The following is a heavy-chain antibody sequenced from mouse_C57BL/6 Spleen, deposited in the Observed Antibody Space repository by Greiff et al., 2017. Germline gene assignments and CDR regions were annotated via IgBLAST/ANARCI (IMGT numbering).Heavy chain of an antibody. CDR1: GYTFTGYW. V-gene: IGHV1-9*01. CDR3: ARDGYWNFDY. D-gene: IGHD2-3*01. CDR2: ILTGSGSA. J-gene: IGHJ2*01. Sequence: QVQLKESGAELMKPGASVKLSCKATGYTFTGYWIEWVKQRPGPGLEWIGEILTGSGSANYNEQFKGKATFTADTSSNTAYMKHSSLTTEDSAIYYCARDGYWNFDYWGQGTTLTVSS.